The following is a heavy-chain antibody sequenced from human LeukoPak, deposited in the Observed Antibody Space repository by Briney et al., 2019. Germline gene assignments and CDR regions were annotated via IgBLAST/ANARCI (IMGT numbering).Heavy chain of an antibody. D-gene: IGHD1-26*01. J-gene: IGHJ4*02. CDR2: IIPIFGTP. Sequence: RASVKVSCQASGGTFSGYALSWVRQAPGQGLEWMGGIIPIFGTPNYAQKFQGRVTMTTDTSTSTAYMELRSLRSDDTAVYYCARNSGSPDYWGQGTLVTVSS. CDR3: ARNSGSPDY. V-gene: IGHV1-69*05. CDR1: GGTFSGYA.